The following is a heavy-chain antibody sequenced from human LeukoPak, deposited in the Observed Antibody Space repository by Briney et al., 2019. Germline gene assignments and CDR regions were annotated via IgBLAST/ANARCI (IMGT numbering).Heavy chain of an antibody. D-gene: IGHD3-10*01. CDR3: VRLRISSGHFDY. V-gene: IGHV4-59*08. J-gene: IGHJ4*02. CDR1: GGYISSYY. Sequence: PSETLSLTCTVSGGYISSYYWSWIRQPPGKGLEWIGYIYYSGSTNYNPSLKSRVTISVDTSKNQFSLKLCSVTAADTAVYYCVRLRISSGHFDYWGQGTLVTVSS. CDR2: IYYSGST.